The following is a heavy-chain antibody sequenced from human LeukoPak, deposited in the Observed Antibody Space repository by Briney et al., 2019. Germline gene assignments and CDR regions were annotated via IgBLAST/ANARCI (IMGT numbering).Heavy chain of an antibody. Sequence: ASEKVTCKVSGYSFTNYGISCVRQAPGLRNERMGWISAYNGNTNFAQKLQGRVTMTTDSPTSTAYMELRSLRSDDTPVYYCARDRTNPYYLDYWGQGTPVTVSS. CDR1: GYSFTNYG. J-gene: IGHJ4*02. CDR3: ARDRTNPYYLDY. CDR2: ISAYNGNT. D-gene: IGHD1-1*01. V-gene: IGHV1-18*01.